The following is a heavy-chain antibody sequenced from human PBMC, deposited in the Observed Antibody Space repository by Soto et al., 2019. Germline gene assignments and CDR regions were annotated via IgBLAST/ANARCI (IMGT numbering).Heavy chain of an antibody. D-gene: IGHD1-26*01. CDR2: INPSGGGT. V-gene: IGHV1-46*01. J-gene: IGHJ5*02. Sequence: ASVKVSFKTSGYTFVNYYLHWVRQAAGQGLEWMGIINPSGGGTNYAQKFQGRVTMTRDTSASTVHMELSSLRFEDTAVYYCARDLRGRSFGPQASWAQGTLATVPQ. CDR1: GYTFVNYY. CDR3: ARDLRGRSFGPQAS.